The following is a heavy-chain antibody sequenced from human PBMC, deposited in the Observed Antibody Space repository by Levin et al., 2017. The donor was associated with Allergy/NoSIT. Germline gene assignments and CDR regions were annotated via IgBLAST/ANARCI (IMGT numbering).Heavy chain of an antibody. D-gene: IGHD2-21*01. Sequence: SCAASGLTVSGNYMSWVRQAPGKGLEWVSVIYYGGSTYYADSVKGRFTISRDNSKNTLYLQMNTLRAEDTAVYYCASTYQKLFHYYGMDVWGQGTTVTVSS. CDR2: IYYGGST. V-gene: IGHV3-66*01. CDR1: GLTVSGNY. J-gene: IGHJ6*02. CDR3: ASTYQKLFHYYGMDV.